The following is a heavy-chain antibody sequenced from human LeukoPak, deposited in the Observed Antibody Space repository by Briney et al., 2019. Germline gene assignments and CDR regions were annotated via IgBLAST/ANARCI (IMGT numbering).Heavy chain of an antibody. V-gene: IGHV3-23*01. J-gene: IGHJ6*02. CDR3: AKGTVTDNCHYAMDV. Sequence: GGSLRLSCAASGFPFSDYAFNWVRQAPGRGLEWVSLIGSTGFDTSYADTVKGRFTRYRDNSKNTVYMQMNSLRAEDTAVYYCAKGTVTDNCHYAMDVWGQGTSVTVSS. CDR2: IGSTGFDT. CDR1: GFPFSDYA. D-gene: IGHD4-17*01.